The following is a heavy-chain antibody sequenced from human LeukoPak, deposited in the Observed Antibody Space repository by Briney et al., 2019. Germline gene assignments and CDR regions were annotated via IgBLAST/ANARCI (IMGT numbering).Heavy chain of an antibody. CDR3: ARVMITMVRGAQPFDY. J-gene: IGHJ4*02. CDR2: IKQDGSEK. D-gene: IGHD3-10*01. V-gene: IGHV3-7*01. Sequence: GGSLRLSCAASGFTFSSYWMSWVRQAPGKGLEWVANIKQDGSEKYYVDSVKGRFTISRDNAKNSLYLQMNSLRAEDTAVYYCARVMITMVRGAQPFDYWGQGTLVTVSS. CDR1: GFTFSSYW.